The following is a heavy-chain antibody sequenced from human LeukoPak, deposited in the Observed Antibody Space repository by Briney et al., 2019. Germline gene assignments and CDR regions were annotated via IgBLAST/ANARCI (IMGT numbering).Heavy chain of an antibody. Sequence: SETLSLTCTVSGGSISSSSYYWGWIRQPPGKGLEGTGSIYYSGSTYYNPSLKSRVTISVDTSKNQFSLKLSSVTAADTAVYYCARHFGGYSYGLGPLHYFDYWGQGTLVTVSS. CDR2: IYYSGST. CDR3: ARHFGGYSYGLGPLHYFDY. V-gene: IGHV4-39*01. J-gene: IGHJ4*02. CDR1: GGSISSSSYY. D-gene: IGHD5-18*01.